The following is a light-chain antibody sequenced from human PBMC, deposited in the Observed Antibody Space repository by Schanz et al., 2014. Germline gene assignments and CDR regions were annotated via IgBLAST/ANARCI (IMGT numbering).Light chain of an antibody. V-gene: IGKV3-15*01. CDR3: HQYINSPFT. CDR2: GAS. Sequence: EIVMTQSPATLSVSPGERVTFSCRASQSVSSNLAWYQQKPGQAPRLLIYGASTRATGIPARFSGSGSGTEFTLTISSLQSEDFAVYYCHQYINSPFTFGPGTKLDLK. J-gene: IGKJ3*01. CDR1: QSVSSN.